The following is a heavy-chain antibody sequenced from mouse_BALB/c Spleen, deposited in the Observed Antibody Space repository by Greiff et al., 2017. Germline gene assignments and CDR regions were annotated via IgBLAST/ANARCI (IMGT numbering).Heavy chain of an antibody. V-gene: IGHV2-9*02. D-gene: IGHD2-1*01. J-gene: IGHJ4*01. CDR2: IWAGGST. Sequence: VKVVESGPGLVAPSQSLSITCTVSGFSLTSYGVHWVSQPPGKGLEWLGVIWAGGSTNYNSALMSRLSISKDNSKGQVFLKMNSLQTDDTAMYCCARDMGNYVNPYAMDYWGQGTSVTVSS. CDR3: ARDMGNYVNPYAMDY. CDR1: GFSLTSYG.